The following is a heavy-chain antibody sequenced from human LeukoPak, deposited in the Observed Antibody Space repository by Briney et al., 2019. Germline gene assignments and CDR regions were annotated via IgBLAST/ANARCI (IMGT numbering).Heavy chain of an antibody. Sequence: SETLSLTCTVSGGSISSSSYYWGWIRQPPGKGLEWIGSIYYSGSTYYNPSLKSRVTISVDTSKNQFSLKLSSVTAADTAVYYCARGPLITIFGVVIRPFDYWGQGTLVTVSS. V-gene: IGHV4-39*01. CDR1: GGSISSSSYY. CDR2: IYYSGST. CDR3: ARGPLITIFGVVIRPFDY. D-gene: IGHD3-3*01. J-gene: IGHJ4*02.